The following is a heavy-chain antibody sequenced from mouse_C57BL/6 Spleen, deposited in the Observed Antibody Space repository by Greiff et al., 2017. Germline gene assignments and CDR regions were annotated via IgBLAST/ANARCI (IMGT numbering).Heavy chain of an antibody. CDR1: GFTFSDYY. CDR3: ARKRGYGSSYGYFDV. CDR2: INYDGSST. Sequence: DVKLVESEGGLVQPGSSMKLSCTASGFTFSDYYMAWVRQVPEKGLEWVANINYDGSSTYYLDSLKSRFIISRDNAKNILYLQMSSLKSEDTATYYCARKRGYGSSYGYFDVWGTGTTVTVSS. J-gene: IGHJ1*03. D-gene: IGHD1-1*01. V-gene: IGHV5-16*01.